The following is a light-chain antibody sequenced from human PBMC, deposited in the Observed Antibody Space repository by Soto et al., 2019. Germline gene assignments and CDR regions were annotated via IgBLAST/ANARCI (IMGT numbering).Light chain of an antibody. V-gene: IGKV3-20*01. Sequence: EIVLTQSPGTLSLSPGERATLSCRASQSVSSSYLAWYQQKPGHATRLLIYGATSRATGLPDRFSGSGSGTDLPLTISILEPEYFAVYCCQQYGSSLFTFGPGTKVDIK. CDR2: GAT. CDR1: QSVSSSY. CDR3: QQYGSSLFT. J-gene: IGKJ3*01.